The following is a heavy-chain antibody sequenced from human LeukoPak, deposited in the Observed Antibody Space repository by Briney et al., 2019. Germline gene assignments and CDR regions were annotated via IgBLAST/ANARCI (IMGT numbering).Heavy chain of an antibody. D-gene: IGHD3-10*01. V-gene: IGHV3-30*04. CDR2: ISYDGSNK. J-gene: IGHJ4*02. CDR1: GFTFSRHA. Sequence: SGGSLRLSCAASGFTFSRHAMHWVRQAPGKGLEWVAVISYDGSNKYYADSVKGRFTISRDNSKNTLYLQMNSLRAEDTAVYYCARVLTPELLCDYWGQGTLVTVSS. CDR3: ARVLTPELLCDY.